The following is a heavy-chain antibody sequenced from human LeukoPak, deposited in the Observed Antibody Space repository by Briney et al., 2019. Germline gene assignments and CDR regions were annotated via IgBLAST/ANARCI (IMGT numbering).Heavy chain of an antibody. CDR2: TYYSGST. V-gene: IGHV4-30-4*01. Sequence: SETLSLTCTVSGGSINSGDYYWSWIRQPPGKGLEWIVYTYYSGSTYYNPSLKNRVSISVDTSKNQFSLNLSSVTASDTAVYYCARPYYYDSRIDPWGQGTLVTVSS. J-gene: IGHJ5*02. CDR3: ARPYYYDSRIDP. CDR1: GGSINSGDYY. D-gene: IGHD3-22*01.